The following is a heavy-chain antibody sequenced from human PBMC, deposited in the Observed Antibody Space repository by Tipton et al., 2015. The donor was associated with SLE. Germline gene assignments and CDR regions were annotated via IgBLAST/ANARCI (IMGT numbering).Heavy chain of an antibody. Sequence: SLRLSCAASGFTFSDYYMSWIRQAPGKGLEWLSYIDSSGTTIFYADSVKGRFTISRDNDGNSLYLQMNTLRVEDTAVYYCARDHYNYDNIGLYSFYIWGQGTMVTVSS. CDR1: GFTFSDYY. CDR2: IDSSGTTI. CDR3: ARDHYNYDNIGLYSFYI. V-gene: IGHV3-11*04. D-gene: IGHD3-22*01. J-gene: IGHJ3*02.